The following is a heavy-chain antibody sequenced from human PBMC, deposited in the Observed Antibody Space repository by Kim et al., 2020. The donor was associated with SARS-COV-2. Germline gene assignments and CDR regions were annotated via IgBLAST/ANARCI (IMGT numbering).Heavy chain of an antibody. CDR3: ARSDAINGRMYPFDI. CDR2: IYYSGST. D-gene: IGHD2-8*01. J-gene: IGHJ3*02. Sequence: SETLSLTCTVSGGSVSSGSYYWSWIRQPPGKGLEWIGYIYYSGSTNYNPSLKSRVTISVDTSKNQFSLKLSSVTAADTAVYYCARSDAINGRMYPFDIWGQGTMVTVSS. V-gene: IGHV4-61*01. CDR1: GGSVSSGSYY.